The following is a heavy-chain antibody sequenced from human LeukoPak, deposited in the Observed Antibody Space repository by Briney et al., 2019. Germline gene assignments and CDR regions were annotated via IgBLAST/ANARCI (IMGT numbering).Heavy chain of an antibody. CDR3: ARERDGDSYMDV. CDR1: GGSISSGDYY. V-gene: IGHV4-30-4*01. J-gene: IGHJ6*02. D-gene: IGHD4-17*01. CDR2: IYYSGST. Sequence: PSQTLSLTCTVSGGSISSGDYYWSWIRQPPGKGLEWIGYIYYSGSTYYNPSLKGRVTISVDTSKNQFSLKLSSVTAADTAVYYCARERDGDSYMDVWGQGTTVTVSS.